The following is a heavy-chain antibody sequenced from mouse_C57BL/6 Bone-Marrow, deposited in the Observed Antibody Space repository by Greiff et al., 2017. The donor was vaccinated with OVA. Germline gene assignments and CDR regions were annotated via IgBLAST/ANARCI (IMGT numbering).Heavy chain of an antibody. J-gene: IGHJ2*01. D-gene: IGHD1-1*01. V-gene: IGHV1-50*01. CDR2: IDPSDSYT. CDR3: YYGSSYY. CDR1: GYNFTSYW. Sequence: VKLMESGAELVKPGASVKLSCKASGYNFTSYWMQWVKQRPGQGLEWIGEIDPSDSYTNYNHKFKGKATLTVDTSSSTAYMQLSSLTSEDSAVYYCYYGSSYYWGQGTTLTVSS.